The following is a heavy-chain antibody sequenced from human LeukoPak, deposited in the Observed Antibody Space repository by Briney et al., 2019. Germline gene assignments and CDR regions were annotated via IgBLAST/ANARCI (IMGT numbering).Heavy chain of an antibody. D-gene: IGHD3-9*01. Sequence: GGSLRLSCVASGFTFSNYWMSWVRQAPGKGLEWVGHAKQDGSETYYVDSVKGRFTISRDNAKNSLYLQMNSLRAEDTAVYYCARELYDILTGDYNPIDYWGQGTLVTVSS. CDR3: ARELYDILTGDYNPIDY. V-gene: IGHV3-7*01. CDR1: GFTFSNYW. CDR2: AKQDGSET. J-gene: IGHJ4*02.